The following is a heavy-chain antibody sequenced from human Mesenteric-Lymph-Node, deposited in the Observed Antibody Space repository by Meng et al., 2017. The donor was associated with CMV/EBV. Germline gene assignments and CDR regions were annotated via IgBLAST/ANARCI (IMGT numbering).Heavy chain of an antibody. CDR3: ARDWRIFGV. J-gene: IGHJ6*02. Sequence: GGSLRLSCTASGFTFSSFEMHWVRQAPGKGLEWVSHISSGGTTIYYADSVRGRFTISRDNAKNSLYLQISSLRAEDTGVYYCARDWRIFGVWGQGTTVTVSS. D-gene: IGHD2-15*01. CDR2: ISSGGTTI. CDR1: GFTFSSFE. V-gene: IGHV3-48*03.